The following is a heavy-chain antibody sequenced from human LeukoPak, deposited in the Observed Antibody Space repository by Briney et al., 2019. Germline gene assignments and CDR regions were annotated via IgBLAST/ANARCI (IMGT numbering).Heavy chain of an antibody. CDR2: VSGSGGST. D-gene: IGHD4-11*01. J-gene: IGHJ4*02. CDR3: AKVSVPTTNSAPFDH. Sequence: PGGSLRLSCAASGFTFSNYAMSWVRQAPGKGLERVSVVSGSGGSTYYADSVKGRFTISRDNSKNTLYLQMNSLRAEDTAVYYCAKVSVPTTNSAPFDHWGQGTQVTVSS. CDR1: GFTFSNYA. V-gene: IGHV3-23*01.